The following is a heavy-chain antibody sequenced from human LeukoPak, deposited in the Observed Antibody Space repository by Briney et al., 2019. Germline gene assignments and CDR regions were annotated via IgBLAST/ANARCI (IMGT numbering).Heavy chain of an antibody. D-gene: IGHD3-3*01. J-gene: IGHJ2*01. CDR1: GGSISSYY. CDR3: ARDQLTYDFWSGYYTGWYFDL. CDR2: IYYSGST. Sequence: SETLSLTCTVSGGSISSYYWSWIRQPPGKGLEWIGYIYYSGSTNYNPSLKSRVTISVDTSKNQFSLKLSSVTAADTAVYYCARDQLTYDFWSGYYTGWYFDLWGRGTLVTVSS. V-gene: IGHV4-59*01.